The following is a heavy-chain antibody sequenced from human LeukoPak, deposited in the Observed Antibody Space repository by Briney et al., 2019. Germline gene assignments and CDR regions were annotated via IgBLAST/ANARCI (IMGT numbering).Heavy chain of an antibody. Sequence: PGGSLRLSCAAYGFTVSSNYMSWVRQAPGKGLEWVSVIYSGGSTYYADSVKGRFTISRDNSKNTLYFQMNSLRAEDTAVYYCAKELYASGSYYNGFFDYWGQGTLVTVSS. CDR2: IYSGGST. CDR1: GFTVSSNY. V-gene: IGHV3-66*01. D-gene: IGHD3-10*01. CDR3: AKELYASGSYYNGFFDY. J-gene: IGHJ4*02.